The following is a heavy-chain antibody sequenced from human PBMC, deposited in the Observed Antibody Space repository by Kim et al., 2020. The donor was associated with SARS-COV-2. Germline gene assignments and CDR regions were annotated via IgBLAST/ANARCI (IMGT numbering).Heavy chain of an antibody. D-gene: IGHD1-26*01. J-gene: IGHJ4*02. CDR3: AKGAPAVRLTDY. V-gene: IGHV3-53*01. Sequence: CAESGKGRFTISRDNSKTTLYLPMNSLGAEDTAVYYCAKGAPAVRLTDYWGQGTLVTVSP.